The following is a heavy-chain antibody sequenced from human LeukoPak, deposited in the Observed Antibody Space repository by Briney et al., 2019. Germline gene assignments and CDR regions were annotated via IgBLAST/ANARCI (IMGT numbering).Heavy chain of an antibody. D-gene: IGHD5-18*01. J-gene: IGHJ4*02. Sequence: AGGSLRLSCAASGFTFSSFWMNWVRQAPGKGLEWVASIKQDGSERNYVDSVKGRSTISRDNAKNSLFLQMNSLRVEDTAVYYCARRGTRGYSPVDYWGQGILVTVSS. V-gene: IGHV3-7*03. CDR2: IKQDGSER. CDR1: GFTFSSFW. CDR3: ARRGTRGYSPVDY.